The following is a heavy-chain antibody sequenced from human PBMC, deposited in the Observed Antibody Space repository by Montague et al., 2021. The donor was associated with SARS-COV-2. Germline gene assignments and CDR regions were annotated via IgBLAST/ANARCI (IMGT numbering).Heavy chain of an antibody. CDR1: GFTFSSYI. CDR2: ISNDGSRK. D-gene: IGHD2-21*02. V-gene: IGHV3-30*04. Sequence: SLRLSCAASGFTFSSYIMHWVRQAPGEGLEWVADISNDGSRKYYADSVKGRFTISRDNSENTLFLQMTSLRAEDTAVYFCASEESVTYEAFDSWGQGTLVPVS. J-gene: IGHJ4*02. CDR3: ASEESVTYEAFDS.